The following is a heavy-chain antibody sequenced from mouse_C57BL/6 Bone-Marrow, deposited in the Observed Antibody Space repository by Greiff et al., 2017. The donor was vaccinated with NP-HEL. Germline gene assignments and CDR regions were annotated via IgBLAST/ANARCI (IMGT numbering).Heavy chain of an antibody. CDR2: IYPGSGST. J-gene: IGHJ3*01. V-gene: IGHV1-55*01. D-gene: IGHD2-5*01. CDR3: ARGIYYSNYLAY. Sequence: QVQLQQPGAELVKPGASVKMSCKASGYTFTSYWITWVKQRPGQGLEWIGDIYPGSGSTNYNEKFKSKATLTVDTSSSTAYMQLSSLTSEDSAVYYGARGIYYSNYLAYWGQGTLVTVSA. CDR1: GYTFTSYW.